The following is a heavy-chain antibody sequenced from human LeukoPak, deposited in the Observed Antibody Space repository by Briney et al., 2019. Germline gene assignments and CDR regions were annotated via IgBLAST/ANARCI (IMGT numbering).Heavy chain of an antibody. J-gene: IGHJ4*02. D-gene: IGHD1-26*01. CDR2: INPDSGGT. CDR1: TYIFTAYY. Sequence: GASVKVSCKASTYIFTAYYIHWVRQAPGQGLEWMGRINPDSGGTNSSQRLQGRVTMTRDTSISTAYMELTRLRSDDTAVYYCASPEEVGGSTLPLVHWGQGTLVAVSS. CDR3: ASPEEVGGSTLPLVH. V-gene: IGHV1-2*06.